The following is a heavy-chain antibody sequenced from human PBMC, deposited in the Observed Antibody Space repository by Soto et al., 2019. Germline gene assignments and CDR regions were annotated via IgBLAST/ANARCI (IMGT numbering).Heavy chain of an antibody. CDR2: VHHSGTT. CDR1: GGSVSSGGYS. D-gene: IGHD3-10*01. Sequence: QVQLQESGPGLVKSSETLSLTCTVSGGSVSSGGYSWTWIRQPPGKGLDWIGYVHHSGTTNYNPCIMNTGTISLDTSKNQFSQKLHSVPAADPAVYYCARVFLRFGGLSYGRGSFYSGMDVWGQATPVTVSS. J-gene: IGHJ6*02. CDR3: ARVFLRFGGLSYGRGSFYSGMDV. V-gene: IGHV4-61*08.